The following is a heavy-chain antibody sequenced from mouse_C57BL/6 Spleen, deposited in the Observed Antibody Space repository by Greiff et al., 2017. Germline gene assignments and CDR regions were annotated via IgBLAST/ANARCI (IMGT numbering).Heavy chain of an antibody. Sequence: SGAELVRPGASVTLSCKASGYTFTDYEMHWVKQTPVHGLEWIGAIDPETGGTAYNQKFKGKAILTADKSSSTAYMELRSLTSEDSAVYYCTRTEVVADYWGQGTTLTVSS. CDR1: GYTFTDYE. CDR3: TRTEVVADY. J-gene: IGHJ2*01. D-gene: IGHD1-1*01. CDR2: IDPETGGT. V-gene: IGHV1-15*01.